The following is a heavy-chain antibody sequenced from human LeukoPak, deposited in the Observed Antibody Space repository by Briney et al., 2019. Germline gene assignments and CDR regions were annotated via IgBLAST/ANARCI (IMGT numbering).Heavy chain of an antibody. J-gene: IGHJ6*03. CDR1: GFTFSNYW. CDR2: IKQDGSEK. Sequence: GGSLRLSCVASGFTFSNYWMSWVRQAPGKGLEWVVNIKQDGSEKYYVDSGKGRFTISRDNAKNSLYLQMNSLRAEDTALYYCACGHSYGSRSYYNSLNYYYYYMDVWGKGTTVTVSS. D-gene: IGHD3-10*01. V-gene: IGHV3-7*03. CDR3: ACGHSYGSRSYYNSLNYYYYYMDV.